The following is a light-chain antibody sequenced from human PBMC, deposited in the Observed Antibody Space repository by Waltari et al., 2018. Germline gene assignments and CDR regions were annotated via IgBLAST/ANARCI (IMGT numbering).Light chain of an antibody. CDR1: QSVSSN. Sequence: EMVMTQSPVTLSVSPGERATLSCRASQSVSSNLAWYQQKPGQAPRLLIYGVSTRATGIPARFSGSGSGTEFTLTISSMQSEDFAVYYCQQYNNWLYTFGQGTKLEIK. CDR3: QQYNNWLYT. V-gene: IGKV3-15*01. CDR2: GVS. J-gene: IGKJ2*01.